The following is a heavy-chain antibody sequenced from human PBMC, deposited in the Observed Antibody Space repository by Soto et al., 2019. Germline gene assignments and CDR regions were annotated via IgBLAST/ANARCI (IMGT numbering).Heavy chain of an antibody. CDR1: GGSISSSNYY. CDR3: ARGYGGSPTYSYYFDF. J-gene: IGHJ4*02. Sequence: SETLSLTCTVSGGSISSSNYYWVWIRQPPGKGLEWVGSTSYSGTTYYNPSLKSRVSLSVQTSKNQFSLKLSSVTAADTAVYHCARGYGGSPTYSYYFDFWGQGTLVTVSS. D-gene: IGHD3-10*01. CDR2: TSYSGTT. V-gene: IGHV4-39*01.